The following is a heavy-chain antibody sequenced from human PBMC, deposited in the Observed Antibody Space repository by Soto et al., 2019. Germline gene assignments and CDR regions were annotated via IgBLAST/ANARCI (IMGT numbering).Heavy chain of an antibody. Sequence: QVQLVQSGAEVKKPGASVKVSCKASGYTFTSYAMHWVRQAPGQRLEWMGWINAGNGNTKYSQKFQGRVTITRDTSASTAYMELSSLRSEDTAVYYCAVGGMVATGRHYYYGMDVWGQGTTVTVSS. CDR3: AVGGMVATGRHYYYGMDV. CDR1: GYTFTSYA. D-gene: IGHD5-12*01. V-gene: IGHV1-3*01. CDR2: INAGNGNT. J-gene: IGHJ6*02.